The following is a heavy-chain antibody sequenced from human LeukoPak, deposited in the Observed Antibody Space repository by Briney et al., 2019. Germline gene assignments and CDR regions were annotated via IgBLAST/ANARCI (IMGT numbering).Heavy chain of an antibody. D-gene: IGHD3-10*01. CDR2: ISAYNGNT. Sequence: ASVKVSCKASGYTFTNYGSSWVRQAPGQGLEWMGWISAYNGNTNYAQKLQGRVTMTTDTSTSTAYMELRSVRSDDTAVYYCARVALSMIRGVLNLNWFDPWGQGTLVTVSS. CDR3: ARVALSMIRGVLNLNWFDP. J-gene: IGHJ5*02. V-gene: IGHV1-18*01. CDR1: GYTFTNYG.